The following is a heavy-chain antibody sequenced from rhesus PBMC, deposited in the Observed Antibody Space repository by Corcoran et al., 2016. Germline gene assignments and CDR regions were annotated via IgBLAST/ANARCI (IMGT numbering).Heavy chain of an antibody. CDR3: ARYSAYFDY. J-gene: IGHJ4*01. CDR2: IGGSSGRT. Sequence: QVQLQESGPGLVKPSETLSLTCAVSGYSISSGYGWSWIRQPPGKGLEWIGYIGGSSGRTNDNTSLKSRVTISKDTSKNQCSLKLSAVTAADTAVYYCARYSAYFDYGGQGVLVTVSS. V-gene: IGHV4-127*01. CDR1: GYSISSGYG.